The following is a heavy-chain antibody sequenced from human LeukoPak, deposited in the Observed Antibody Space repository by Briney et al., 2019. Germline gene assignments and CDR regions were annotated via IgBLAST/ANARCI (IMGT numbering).Heavy chain of an antibody. D-gene: IGHD6-19*01. J-gene: IGHJ4*02. Sequence: GGSPRLSCAASGFTLSSYWMHWVRQGPGKGLVWVSRINSDGSRTDYADSVKGRFTISRDNAKNTLYLQMNSLRAKDTAVYYCARGSSGWYYFDYWGQGTLVTVSS. V-gene: IGHV3-74*01. CDR1: GFTLSSYW. CDR2: INSDGSRT. CDR3: ARGSSGWYYFDY.